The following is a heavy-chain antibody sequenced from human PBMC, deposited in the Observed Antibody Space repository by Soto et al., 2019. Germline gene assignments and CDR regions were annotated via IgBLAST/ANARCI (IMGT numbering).Heavy chain of an antibody. Sequence: QEQLVESGGGLVKPGGSLRLSCAASGFNLDDYYMSWIRQAPGKGLEYLSYISSLNQYNNYAVSVKGRFTISIDKAKKSLELQMSSLRSDDTAVYYCVRLVLRRYFDFWGRGTLVSVSS. J-gene: IGHJ4*02. V-gene: IGHV3-11*06. CDR2: ISSLNQYN. CDR3: VRLVLRRYFDF. CDR1: GFNLDDYY.